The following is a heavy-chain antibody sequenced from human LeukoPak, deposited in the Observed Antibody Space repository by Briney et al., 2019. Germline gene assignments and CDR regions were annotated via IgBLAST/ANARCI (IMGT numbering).Heavy chain of an antibody. CDR1: GGSINSTNHY. V-gene: IGHV4-39*01. CDR2: MYYSGRT. D-gene: IGHD6-13*01. J-gene: IGHJ4*02. Sequence: PETLSLTCTVSGGSINSTNHYWGWLRQPPGKGLEWIGTMYYSGRTYYSPSLKSRVTISVDTSKNQFPLKLSSVTAADTAIYYCARQVTSSRRTPFDYWGQGTLVT. CDR3: ARQVTSSRRTPFDY.